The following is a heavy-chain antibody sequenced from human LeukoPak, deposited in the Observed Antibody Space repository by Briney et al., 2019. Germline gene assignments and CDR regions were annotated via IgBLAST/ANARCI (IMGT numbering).Heavy chain of an antibody. D-gene: IGHD2-2*01. CDR2: INTDGTST. J-gene: IGHJ6*02. Sequence: GESLRLSCAASGFTFSNSWMQWVRQVPGKGLVWVSRINTDGTSTSYADSVRGRFIISRDNAKNTLYLQMNSLRSEDTAVYYCARPQQGGTTRSHGLDVWGQGTTVTVSS. CDR3: ARPQQGGTTRSHGLDV. CDR1: GFTFSNSW. V-gene: IGHV3-74*01.